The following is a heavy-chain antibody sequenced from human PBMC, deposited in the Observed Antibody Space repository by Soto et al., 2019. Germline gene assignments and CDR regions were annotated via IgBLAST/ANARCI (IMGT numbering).Heavy chain of an antibody. CDR3: AGDPDSHYNDSHASSYP. D-gene: IGHD4-4*01. J-gene: IGHJ5*02. CDR1: GGTFSTYT. Sequence: QVQLVQSGAEVKKPGSSVKVSCKASGGTFSTYTITWVRQAPGQGLEWMGRIIPIIGIINYVQKFHGRVNISADKFTGTAYMELTVLRADDTAVYYCAGDPDSHYNDSHASSYPWGQGTLGTVSS. CDR2: IIPIIGII. V-gene: IGHV1-69*08.